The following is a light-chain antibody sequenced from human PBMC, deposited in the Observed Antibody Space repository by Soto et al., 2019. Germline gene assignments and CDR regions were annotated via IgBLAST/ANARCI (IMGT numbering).Light chain of an antibody. V-gene: IGKV1-12*01. J-gene: IGKJ1*01. CDR3: QQYYSFPRT. CDR1: QDISTY. CDR2: AAS. Sequence: DIQMTQSPSSVSASVGDRVTITCRASQDISTYLAWYQQKPGKAPRLLIYAASTLQSGVPSRFSGSGSGTDFTLTISCLQSEDFATYYCQQYYSFPRTFGQGTKVDIK.